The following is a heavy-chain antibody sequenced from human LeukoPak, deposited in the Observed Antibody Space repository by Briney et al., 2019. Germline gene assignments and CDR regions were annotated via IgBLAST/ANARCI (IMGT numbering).Heavy chain of an antibody. CDR2: ISGSGGTT. D-gene: IGHD6-19*01. V-gene: IGHV3-23*01. CDR1: GFTFSSYA. CDR3: ATGGHSGGWYYFDY. Sequence: GGSLRLSCAASGFTFSSYAMSWVRQAPGKGLEWASAISGSGGTTYYADSAKGRFTISRDNSKNTLYLEVNSLRAEDTAAYYCATGGHSGGWYYFDYWGQGSLVTVSS. J-gene: IGHJ4*02.